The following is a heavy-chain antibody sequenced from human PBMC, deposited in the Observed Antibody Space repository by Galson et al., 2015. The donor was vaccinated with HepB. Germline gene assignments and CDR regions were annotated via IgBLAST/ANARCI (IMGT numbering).Heavy chain of an antibody. Sequence: SLRLSCAGSEFTFSSYWMNWVRQAPGKGLEWVANINPDGSEKSYVASLRGSFTVARDNDKNALYLQMGSLRAEDTAVYYCARRISLVRGIITKPDYYYGMDVWGQGTTVTVAS. CDR3: ARRISLVRGIITKPDYYYGMDV. V-gene: IGHV3-7*03. CDR2: INPDGSEK. CDR1: EFTFSSYW. D-gene: IGHD3-10*01. J-gene: IGHJ6*02.